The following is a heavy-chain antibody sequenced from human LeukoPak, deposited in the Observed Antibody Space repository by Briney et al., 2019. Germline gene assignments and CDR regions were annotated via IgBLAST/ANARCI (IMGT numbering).Heavy chain of an antibody. V-gene: IGHV4-39*07. Sequence: SETLSLTCTVSGGSISSSSYYWGWIRQPPGKGLEWIGSNYYSGSTYYNPSLKSRVTISVDTSKNQFSLKLSSVTAADTAVYYCARVGNLGVQADYWGQGTLVTVSS. CDR3: ARVGNLGVQADY. CDR2: NYYSGST. CDR1: GGSISSSSYY. J-gene: IGHJ4*02. D-gene: IGHD1-14*01.